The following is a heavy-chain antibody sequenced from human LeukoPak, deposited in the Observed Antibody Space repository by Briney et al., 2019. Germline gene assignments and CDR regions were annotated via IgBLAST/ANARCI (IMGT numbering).Heavy chain of an antibody. V-gene: IGHV4-4*07. J-gene: IGHJ5*02. CDR3: ARDLVVAPYNWFDP. Sequence: SETLPLTCTASGGSISSYYWSWIRQPAGKGLEWIARMQISGITNYNPSLQSRVTMSLDTSKNQFSLKLSSVTAADTAVYYCARDLVVAPYNWFDPWGQGTLVTVSS. CDR2: MQISGIT. CDR1: GGSISSYY. D-gene: IGHD2-2*01.